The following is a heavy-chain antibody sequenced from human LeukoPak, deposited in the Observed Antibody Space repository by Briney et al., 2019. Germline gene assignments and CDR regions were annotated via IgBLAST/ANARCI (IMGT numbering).Heavy chain of an antibody. D-gene: IGHD3-22*01. V-gene: IGHV3-23*01. Sequence: GGSLRLSCAASGFTFSSYAMSWVRQAPGKGLEWVSAISGSGGSTYYADSVKGRFTISRDNSKNTLYLQMNSLRAEDTAVYYCAKPPRFEGYYYDSSGYYGGYFDYWGQGTLVTVSS. CDR2: ISGSGGST. J-gene: IGHJ4*02. CDR1: GFTFSSYA. CDR3: AKPPRFEGYYYDSSGYYGGYFDY.